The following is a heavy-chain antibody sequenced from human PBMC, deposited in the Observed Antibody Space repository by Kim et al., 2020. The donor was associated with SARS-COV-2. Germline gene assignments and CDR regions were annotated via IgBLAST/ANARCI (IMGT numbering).Heavy chain of an antibody. J-gene: IGHJ6*02. D-gene: IGHD6-13*01. CDR3: ARDLEQQLVRRGYYYGMDV. Sequence: GRFTISRDNSKNTLYLQMNSLRAEDTAVYYCARDLEQQLVRRGYYYGMDVWGQGTTVTVSS. V-gene: IGHV3-30*07.